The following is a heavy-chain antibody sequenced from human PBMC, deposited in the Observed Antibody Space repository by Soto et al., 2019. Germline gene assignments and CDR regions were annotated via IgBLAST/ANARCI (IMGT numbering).Heavy chain of an antibody. CDR3: AKDPPGIAVAGNFDY. J-gene: IGHJ4*02. CDR1: GFTFSSYG. V-gene: IGHV3-30*18. D-gene: IGHD6-19*01. Sequence: GGSLRLSCAASGFTFSSYGMHWVRQAPGKGLEWVAVISYDGSNKYYADSVKGRFTISRDNSKNTLYLQMNSLRAEDTAVYYCAKDPPGIAVAGNFDYWGQGTLVTVS. CDR2: ISYDGSNK.